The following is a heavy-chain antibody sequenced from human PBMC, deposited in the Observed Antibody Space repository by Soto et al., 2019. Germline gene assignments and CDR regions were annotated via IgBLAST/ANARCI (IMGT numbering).Heavy chain of an antibody. D-gene: IGHD2-2*01. J-gene: IGHJ4*02. V-gene: IGHV3-49*03. CDR3: TRDPQYCSSTSCYVPSGY. Sequence: GGSLRLSCTASGFTFGDYAMSWFRQAPGKGREWVGFIRSKAYGGTTEYAASVKGRFTISRDDSKSIAYLQMNSLKTEDTAVYYCTRDPQYCSSTSCYVPSGYWGQGTLVTVSS. CDR1: GFTFGDYA. CDR2: IRSKAYGGTT.